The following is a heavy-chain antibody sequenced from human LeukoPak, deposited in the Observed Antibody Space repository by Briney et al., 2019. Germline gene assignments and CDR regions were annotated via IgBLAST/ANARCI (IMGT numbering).Heavy chain of an antibody. J-gene: IGHJ6*03. CDR1: GGSISSYY. CDR2: IYYSGST. Sequence: PSETLSLTCTVSGGSISSYYWSWIRQPPGKGLEWIGNIYYSGSTNYNSSLKSRVTISRDTSKNHFSLELSSVTAADTAVYFCARGRVSSSTWSSTYYYYFYMDVWGKGTTVTVSS. CDR3: ARGRVSSSTWSSTYYYYFYMDV. D-gene: IGHD6-13*01. V-gene: IGHV4-59*01.